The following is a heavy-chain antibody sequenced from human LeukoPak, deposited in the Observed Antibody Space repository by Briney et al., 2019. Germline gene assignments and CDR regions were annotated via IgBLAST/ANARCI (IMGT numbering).Heavy chain of an antibody. J-gene: IGHJ4*02. V-gene: IGHV3-23*01. CDR3: AKRGVVIRVILVGFHKEAYYFDS. Sequence: GGSLRLSCAVSGLTLRKYGMSWVRQAPGGGLEWVAGISGSGGSTNYADSVKGRFTISRDNPKNTLYLQMNSLRAEDTAVYFCAKRGVVIRVILVGFHKEAYYFDSRGQGALVTVSS. CDR1: GLTLRKYG. CDR2: ISGSGGST. D-gene: IGHD3-22*01.